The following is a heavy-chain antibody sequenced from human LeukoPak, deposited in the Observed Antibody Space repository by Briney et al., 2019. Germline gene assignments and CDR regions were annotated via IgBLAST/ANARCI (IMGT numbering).Heavy chain of an antibody. Sequence: GGSLRLSCAAPGFTFSSYTMNWVRQAPGKGLEWVSGISGSGGTTSYADSVKGRFTITRDNFKNTLYLQMNSLRLEDMAVYYCAKPSGSGVDYWGRGTRVTVSS. D-gene: IGHD1-26*01. CDR2: ISGSGGTT. J-gene: IGHJ4*02. CDR3: AKPSGSGVDY. V-gene: IGHV3-23*01. CDR1: GFTFSSYT.